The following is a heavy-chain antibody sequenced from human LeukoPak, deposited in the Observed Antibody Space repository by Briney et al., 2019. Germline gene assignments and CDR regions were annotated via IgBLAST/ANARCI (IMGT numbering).Heavy chain of an antibody. V-gene: IGHV3-7*01. CDR2: INQGGSDK. Sequence: GGSLRLSCAASGFTLSSYWMSWVRQAPGKGLEWVANINQGGSDKNYVDSLKGRFTISRDNAKNSLYLQMNSLRAEDTAVHYCAMFTRSSGDCLWGQGILGTVSS. CDR3: AMFTRSSGDCL. J-gene: IGHJ4*02. CDR1: GFTLSSYW. D-gene: IGHD2-21*01.